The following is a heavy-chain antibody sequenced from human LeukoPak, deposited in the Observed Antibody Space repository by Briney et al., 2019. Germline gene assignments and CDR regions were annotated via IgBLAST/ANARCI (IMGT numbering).Heavy chain of an antibody. Sequence: GGSLRLSCAASGFTFSDYWVSWVRQAPGKGLEWVASIKPDGSEKFYVDSVRGRFTISRDNAKTSLYLQMNSLRAEDTAVYYCARGRISLSWGQGTLVTVSS. CDR1: GFTFSDYW. D-gene: IGHD3-10*01. CDR3: ARGRISLS. J-gene: IGHJ5*02. CDR2: IKPDGSEK. V-gene: IGHV3-7*05.